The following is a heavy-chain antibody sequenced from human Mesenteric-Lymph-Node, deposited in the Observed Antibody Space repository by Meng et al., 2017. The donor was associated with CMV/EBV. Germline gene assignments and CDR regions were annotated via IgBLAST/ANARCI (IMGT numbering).Heavy chain of an antibody. J-gene: IGHJ1*01. CDR3: ARGAYSSGSYTEYFHH. D-gene: IGHD6-19*01. Sequence: GGSLRLSCVVSGFTVSNNYMSWVRQAPGKGLEWVSVLYDSGRTYYADSVKGRFTISKDNSKNILYLQMKSLRAEDTALYYCARGAYSSGSYTEYFHHWGQGTLVTVSS. CDR2: LYDSGRT. V-gene: IGHV3-66*02. CDR1: GFTVSNNY.